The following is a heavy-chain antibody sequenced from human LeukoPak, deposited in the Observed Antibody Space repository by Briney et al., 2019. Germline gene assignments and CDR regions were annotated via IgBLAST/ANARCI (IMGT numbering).Heavy chain of an antibody. V-gene: IGHV1-18*04. CDR3: ARRAARPYYFDN. CDR1: GYTFTGYY. CDR2: ISVYNGYT. D-gene: IGHD6-6*01. J-gene: IGHJ4*02. Sequence: GESLKISCKGSGYTFTGYYMHWVRQAPGQGLELMGWISVYNGYTDTAQKLQGRLTMTTDASTSTAYMELTNLRSDDTAVYYCARRAARPYYFDNWGQGTLVTVSS.